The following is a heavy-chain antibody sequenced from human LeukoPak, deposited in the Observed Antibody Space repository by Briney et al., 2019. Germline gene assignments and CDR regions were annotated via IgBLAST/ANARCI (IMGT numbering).Heavy chain of an antibody. CDR1: GYTFTSYG. CDR2: ISAYNGNT. D-gene: IGHD6-19*01. Sequence: ASVKVSCKASGYTFTSYGISWARQAPGQGLEWMGWISAYNGNTNYAQKLQGRVTMTTDTSTSTAYMELRSLRSDDTAVYYCARGPLGRGWYYFDYWGQGTLVTVSS. V-gene: IGHV1-18*01. J-gene: IGHJ4*02. CDR3: ARGPLGRGWYYFDY.